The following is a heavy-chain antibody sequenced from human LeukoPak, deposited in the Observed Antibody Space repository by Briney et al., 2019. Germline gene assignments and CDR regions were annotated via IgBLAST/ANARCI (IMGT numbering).Heavy chain of an antibody. V-gene: IGHV1-2*02. Sequence: GASVKVSCKASGYTFTSYDINWVRQATGQGLEWMGWINPNNGDTIYAQEFQGRVTMTRDTSISTAYMELSRLRSDDTAVYYCARRYGDSDYWGQGTLVTVSS. J-gene: IGHJ4*02. CDR3: ARRYGDSDY. D-gene: IGHD4-17*01. CDR2: INPNNGDT. CDR1: GYTFTSYD.